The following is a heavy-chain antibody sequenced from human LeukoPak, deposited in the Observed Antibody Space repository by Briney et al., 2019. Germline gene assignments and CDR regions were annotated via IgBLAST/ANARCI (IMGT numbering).Heavy chain of an antibody. V-gene: IGHV3-30*03. J-gene: IGHJ2*01. Sequence: GGSLRLSCAASGVTFSHFGMHWVRQAPGKGLEWVALITNDGGTKFYVDSVKGRFTISRDISKTTNTLYLQMSDLRAEDTAVYYCAREGRYSSGWHNWYFDLWGRGTLVSVSS. CDR2: ITNDGGTK. D-gene: IGHD6-19*01. CDR1: GVTFSHFG. CDR3: AREGRYSSGWHNWYFDL.